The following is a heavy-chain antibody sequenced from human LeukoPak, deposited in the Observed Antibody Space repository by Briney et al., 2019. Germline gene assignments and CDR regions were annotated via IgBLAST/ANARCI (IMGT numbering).Heavy chain of an antibody. CDR3: ARVRRFLNGGVAGIDY. D-gene: IGHD3-3*01. J-gene: IGHJ4*02. V-gene: IGHV7-4-1*02. CDR2: INTNTANP. Sequence: ASVKVSCKASGYTFTTFALIWVRQAAGQGLEWMGWINTNTANPTCAQAFTGRFVLSLDTSVSTSYLQISSLKTEDTAVYYCARVRRFLNGGVAGIDYWGQGSLVTVSS. CDR1: GYTFTTFA.